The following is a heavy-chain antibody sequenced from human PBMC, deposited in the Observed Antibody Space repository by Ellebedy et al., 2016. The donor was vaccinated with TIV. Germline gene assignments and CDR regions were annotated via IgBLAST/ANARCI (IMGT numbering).Heavy chain of an antibody. Sequence: GGSLRLSXAASGFTFSSYGIHWVRQAPGKGLEWVAVMWSEERTKYYADSVKGRFTISRDNSKNTLYLQMNSLRAEDTAVYYCAKDRLHGPPKIGSGSYYPDYWGQGTLVTVSS. D-gene: IGHD3-10*01. V-gene: IGHV3-30*02. CDR1: GFTFSSYG. CDR2: MWSEERTK. CDR3: AKDRLHGPPKIGSGSYYPDY. J-gene: IGHJ4*02.